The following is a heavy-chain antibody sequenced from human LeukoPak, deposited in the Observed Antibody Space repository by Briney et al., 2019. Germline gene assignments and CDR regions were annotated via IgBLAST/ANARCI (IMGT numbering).Heavy chain of an antibody. J-gene: IGHJ3*02. CDR3: ARGGMNHHDRGGYSYDAFDI. Sequence: PSETLSLTCTVSGGSISSGDYYWSWIRQPPGKGLEWIGYIYYSGSTNNNPSLKSRVTMSVDTSKNQFSVELSSVTAADTAVYHCARGGMNHHDRGGYSYDAFDIWGQGTMVTVSS. CDR2: IYYSGST. CDR1: GGSISSGDYY. V-gene: IGHV4-30-4*01. D-gene: IGHD3-22*01.